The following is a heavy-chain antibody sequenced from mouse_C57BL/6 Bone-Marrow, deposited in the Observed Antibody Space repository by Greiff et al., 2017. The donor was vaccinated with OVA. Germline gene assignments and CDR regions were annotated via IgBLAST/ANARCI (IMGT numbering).Heavy chain of an antibody. V-gene: IGHV5-15*04. J-gene: IGHJ1*03. D-gene: IGHD1-1*01. Sequence: EVMLVESGGGLVQPGGSLKLSCAASGFTFSDYGMAWVRQAPRKGPEWVAFISNLAYSIYYADTVTGRFTISRENAKNTLYLEMSSLRSEDTAMYYCARRGYYGSSYGWYFDVWGTGTTVTVSS. CDR2: ISNLAYSI. CDR3: ARRGYYGSSYGWYFDV. CDR1: GFTFSDYG.